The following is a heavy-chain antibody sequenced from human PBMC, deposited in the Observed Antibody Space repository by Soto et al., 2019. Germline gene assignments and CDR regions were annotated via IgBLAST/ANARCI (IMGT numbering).Heavy chain of an antibody. V-gene: IGHV1-2*04. D-gene: IGHD3-22*01. CDR3: VLSRLGYYALWYYGIYF. J-gene: IGHJ6*01. CDR1: GYTFTGYY. Sequence: ASVKVSCKASGYTFTGYYMHWVRQAPGQGLEWMGWINPNSGGTNYAQKVQGWVTMTRDTSISTAYMELSRMRYDDTNVYYCVLSRLGYYALWYYGIYFWGQCTKVTDSS. CDR2: INPNSGGT.